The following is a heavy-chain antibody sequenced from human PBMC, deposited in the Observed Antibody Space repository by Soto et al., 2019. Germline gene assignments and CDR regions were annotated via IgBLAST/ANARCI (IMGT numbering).Heavy chain of an antibody. CDR2: ISGSGGST. J-gene: IGHJ4*02. D-gene: IGHD6-13*01. CDR3: AKDLWPYSSSPMGYFDY. Sequence: GGSLRLSCAASGFTFSSYAMSWVRQAPGKGLEWVSAISGSGGSTYYADSVKGRFTISRDNSKNTLYLQMNSLRAEDTAVYYCAKDLWPYSSSPMGYFDYWGQGTLVTVSS. V-gene: IGHV3-23*01. CDR1: GFTFSSYA.